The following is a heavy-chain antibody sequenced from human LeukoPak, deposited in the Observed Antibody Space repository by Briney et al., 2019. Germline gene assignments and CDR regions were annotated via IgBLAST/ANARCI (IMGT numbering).Heavy chain of an antibody. CDR1: GFSFSTHG. CDR3: AKDSQELTYSHYYYMDV. Sequence: GGSLRLSCAASGFSFSTHGMHWVRQAPGKGLEWVAVISYDGTIKYYEDSVKGRFTISRDNSKSTLYLQVDSLRAEDTAVYYCAKDSQELTYSHYYYMDVWGKGTTVTVSS. D-gene: IGHD6-13*01. V-gene: IGHV3-30*18. CDR2: ISYDGTIK. J-gene: IGHJ6*03.